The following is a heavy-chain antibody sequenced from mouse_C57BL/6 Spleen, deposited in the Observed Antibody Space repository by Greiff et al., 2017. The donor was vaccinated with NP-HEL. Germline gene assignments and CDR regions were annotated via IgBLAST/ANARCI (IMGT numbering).Heavy chain of an antibody. CDR2: ISGGGGNT. J-gene: IGHJ3*01. D-gene: IGHD2-4*01. Sequence: EVKVEESGGGLVKPGGSLKLSCAASGFTFSSYTMSWVRQTPEKRLEWVATISGGGGNTYYPDSVKGRFTISRDNAKNTLYLQMSSLRSEDTALYYCARQRDDYDGAWFAYWGQGTLVTVSA. CDR1: GFTFSSYT. CDR3: ARQRDDYDGAWFAY. V-gene: IGHV5-9*01.